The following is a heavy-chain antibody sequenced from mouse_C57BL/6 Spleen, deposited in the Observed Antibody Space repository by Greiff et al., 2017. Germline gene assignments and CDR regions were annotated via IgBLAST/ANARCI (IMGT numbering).Heavy chain of an antibody. CDR2: IDPNSGGT. V-gene: IGHV1-72*01. Sequence: VQLQQPGAELVKPGASVKLSCKASGYTFTSYWMHWVKQRPGRGLEWIGRIDPNSGGTKYNEKFKSKATLTVDKPSSTAYMQLSSLTSEDSAVYYCARERTTVVPYWYFDVWGTGTTVTVSS. J-gene: IGHJ1*03. D-gene: IGHD1-1*01. CDR3: ARERTTVVPYWYFDV. CDR1: GYTFTSYW.